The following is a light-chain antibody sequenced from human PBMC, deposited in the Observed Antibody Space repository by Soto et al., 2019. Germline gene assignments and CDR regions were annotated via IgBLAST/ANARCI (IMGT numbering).Light chain of an antibody. J-gene: IGLJ7*01. V-gene: IGLV2-14*01. CDR1: RRDVGGYNY. CDR3: SSYTISNTLPFV. Sequence: QSALTQPASVSGFPGQSITISCTGTRRDVGGYNYVSWYQQYPGKSPKLLIYEVTHRPSGVSNRFSGSKSGNTASLTISGLQAADEADYYCSSYTISNTLPFVFGTGTQLTVL. CDR2: EVT.